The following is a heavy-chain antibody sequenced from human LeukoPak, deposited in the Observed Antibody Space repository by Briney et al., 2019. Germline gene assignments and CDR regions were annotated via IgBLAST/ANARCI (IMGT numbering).Heavy chain of an antibody. V-gene: IGHV3-7*03. J-gene: IGHJ4*02. D-gene: IGHD2-21*01. CDR1: GFTFSSYW. CDR2: IKQDGSEK. CDR3: AREDTAYYYFDY. Sequence: GGSLRLSCAASGFTFSSYWMSWVRQAPGKGLEWVANIKQDGSEKYYVDSVRGGFTISRDKAKNLLYLQMNSLRAEDTAVYYCAREDTAYYYFDYWGQGTLVTVSS.